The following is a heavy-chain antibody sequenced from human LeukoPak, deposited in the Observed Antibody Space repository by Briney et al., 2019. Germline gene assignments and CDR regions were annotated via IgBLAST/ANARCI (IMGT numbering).Heavy chain of an antibody. CDR3: AKDSDPRAYSAYDSYDY. D-gene: IGHD5-12*01. CDR2: ISNTGDST. J-gene: IGHJ4*02. Sequence: QAGGSLRLSCAASGFTFTTYATSWVRQAPGKGLEWVSAISNTGDSTYHADSVKGRFTISRDNSKNTLFLQMNSLRAEDTAVYYCAKDSDPRAYSAYDSYDYWGQGTLVTVSS. CDR1: GFTFTTYA. V-gene: IGHV3-23*01.